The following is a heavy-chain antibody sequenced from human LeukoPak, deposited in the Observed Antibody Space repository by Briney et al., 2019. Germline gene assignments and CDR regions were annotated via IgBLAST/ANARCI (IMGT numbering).Heavy chain of an antibody. V-gene: IGHV4-59*12. Sequence: ASETLSLTCTVSGGSISSYYWSWIRQPPGKGLEWIGYIYYSGSTYYNPSLKSRVTISVDTSKNQFSLKLSSVTAADTAVYYCARALYSYYDFWSGYNAEYFQHWGQGTLVTVSS. CDR3: ARALYSYYDFWSGYNAEYFQH. CDR1: GGSISSYY. J-gene: IGHJ1*01. D-gene: IGHD3-3*01. CDR2: IYYSGST.